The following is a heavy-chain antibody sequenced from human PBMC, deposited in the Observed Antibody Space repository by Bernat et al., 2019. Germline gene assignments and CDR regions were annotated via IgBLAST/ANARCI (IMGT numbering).Heavy chain of an antibody. CDR1: GFTFSMYW. Sequence: EVQLVESGGGLVQPGGSLRLSCSASGFTFSMYWMSWVRQAPGKGLEWVAKINQAGGEKYYVDSVMGRFTISRDNAKNSLYLQMSSLRVEVTAVYYWAGSPGTGTVDYWGQGTLVTVSS. CDR3: AGSPGTGTVDY. V-gene: IGHV3-7*04. J-gene: IGHJ4*02. D-gene: IGHD1-1*01. CDR2: INQAGGEK.